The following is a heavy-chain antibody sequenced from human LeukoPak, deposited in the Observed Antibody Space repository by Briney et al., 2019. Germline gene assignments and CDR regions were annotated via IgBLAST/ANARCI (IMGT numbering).Heavy chain of an antibody. V-gene: IGHV3-74*01. CDR3: ARDARGYSYDIDY. CDR1: GFTFSTYW. CDR2: INSDGTSP. Sequence: PGGSLRLSCAASGFTFSTYWMHWVRQAPGKGLVWVSCINSDGTSPTYADSVKGRFTISRDNAKNTLYLQMNSLRAEDTAVYYCARDARGYSYDIDYWGQGTLVTVSS. J-gene: IGHJ4*02. D-gene: IGHD5-18*01.